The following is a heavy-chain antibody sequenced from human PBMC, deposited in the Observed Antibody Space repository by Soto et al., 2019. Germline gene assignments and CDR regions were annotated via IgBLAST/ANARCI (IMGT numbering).Heavy chain of an antibody. CDR1: GFAFFIYV. V-gene: IGHV3-23*01. J-gene: IGHJ4*02. CDR3: AKDWYHTIDS. CDR2: FRGYDIST. Sequence: GGSLRLSCAASGFAFFIYVKSWVRQAPGKGLGWVSSFRGYDISTYYADSVKGRFTLSRDNAKNTVHLQMSSLRVEDTAVYYCAKDWYHTIDSWGQGIPVTVSS. D-gene: IGHD1-20*01.